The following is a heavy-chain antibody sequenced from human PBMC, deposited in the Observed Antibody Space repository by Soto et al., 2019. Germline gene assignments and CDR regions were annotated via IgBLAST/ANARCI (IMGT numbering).Heavy chain of an antibody. D-gene: IGHD3-10*01. CDR1: RFSFRSYY. V-gene: IGHV3-21*06. CDR3: ARVGTDYGSGSPYYSDY. CDR2: ISPSSSFL. Sequence: EVQLVESGGGLVKPGGSLRLSCAASRFSFRSYYLNWVRQAPGRGLEWVSSISPSSSFLSYADSVKGRFTISRDNAKSSVHLQMNSLRAEDTAVYFCARVGTDYGSGSPYYSDYWGQGTLVTVSS. J-gene: IGHJ4*02.